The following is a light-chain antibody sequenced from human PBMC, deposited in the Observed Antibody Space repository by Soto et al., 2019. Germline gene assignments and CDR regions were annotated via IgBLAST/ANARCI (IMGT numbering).Light chain of an antibody. CDR2: DDT. Sequence: SYDLTQPPSVSVAPGQTARSTCGGNNIGAYSVYWYQQKSGQAPVLVVYDDTNRPSGIPGRFSGSNSGNTATLTISSVEAGDEAAYYCQVWDSDSDPSYVFGGGTKVTVL. CDR3: QVWDSDSDPSYV. CDR1: NIGAYS. V-gene: IGLV3-21*02. J-gene: IGLJ1*01.